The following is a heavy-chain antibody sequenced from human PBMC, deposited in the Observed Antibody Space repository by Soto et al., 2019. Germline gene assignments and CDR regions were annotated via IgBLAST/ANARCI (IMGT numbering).Heavy chain of an antibody. CDR1: GFTFSNYA. CDR2: VTGNGAST. CDR3: AKRHNYFDW. V-gene: IGHV3-23*01. Sequence: PGGSLRLSCAASGFTFSNYAMSWVRQTPGKGLEWVSSVTGNGASTYYADSVKGRFSISRDNSKDTLYLQMNSLRAEDTAVYYCAKRHNYFDWWGQGTLVTVSS. J-gene: IGHJ4*02.